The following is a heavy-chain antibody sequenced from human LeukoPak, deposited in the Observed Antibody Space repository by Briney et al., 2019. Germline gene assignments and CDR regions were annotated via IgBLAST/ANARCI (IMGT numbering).Heavy chain of an antibody. D-gene: IGHD3-9*01. CDR3: ARGLRYFDWSSPYYYMDV. CDR2: IYYSGST. J-gene: IGHJ6*03. CDR1: GGSISSYY. V-gene: IGHV4-59*01. Sequence: SETLSLTCTVSGGSISSYYWSWIRPPPGKGLEWIGYIYYSGSTNYNPSLKSRVTISVDTSKNQFSLKLSSVTAADTAVYYCARGLRYFDWSSPYYYMDVWGKGTTVTISS.